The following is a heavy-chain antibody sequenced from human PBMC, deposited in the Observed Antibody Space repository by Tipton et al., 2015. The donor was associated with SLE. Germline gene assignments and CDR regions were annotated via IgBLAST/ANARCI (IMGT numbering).Heavy chain of an antibody. CDR3: ARGRVQLPTRVY. CDR1: GDTFNTYA. V-gene: IGHV1-69*05. J-gene: IGHJ4*02. D-gene: IGHD2-2*01. Sequence: QLVQSGAEVREPGSSVKVSCKASGDTFNTYAFTWVRQAPGQGLEWMGAIIPIIGITKYAPDFQDRVTLSTDESTNAAYVELTSLTADDTAVYLCARGRVQLPTRVYWGQGTLVTVFS. CDR2: IIPIIGIT.